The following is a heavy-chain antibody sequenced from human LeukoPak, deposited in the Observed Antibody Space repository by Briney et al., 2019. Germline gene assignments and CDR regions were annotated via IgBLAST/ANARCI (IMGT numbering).Heavy chain of an antibody. CDR2: IYYSGST. D-gene: IGHD3-10*01. Sequence: PSETLSLTCAVYGGSFSGYYWSWIRQPPGKGLEWIGYIYYSGSTNYNPSLKSRVTISVDTSKNQFSLKLSSVTAADTAVYYCARVDNYYGPFDPWGQGTLVTVSS. CDR1: GGSFSGYY. V-gene: IGHV4-59*01. CDR3: ARVDNYYGPFDP. J-gene: IGHJ5*02.